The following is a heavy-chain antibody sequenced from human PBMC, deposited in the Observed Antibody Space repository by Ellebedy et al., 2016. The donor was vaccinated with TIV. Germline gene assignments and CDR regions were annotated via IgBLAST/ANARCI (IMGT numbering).Heavy chain of an antibody. V-gene: IGHV3-23*01. J-gene: IGHJ4*02. Sequence: GGSLRLSCAASGITVSSNYMSWVRQAPGTGLEWVSAISGSGGNTYYADSVKGRFTISRDNSKNTLYLQMNSLRAEDTAVYYCASGTYYYDSSGYYLYDYFDYWGQGTLVTVSS. D-gene: IGHD3-22*01. CDR1: GITVSSNY. CDR2: ISGSGGNT. CDR3: ASGTYYYDSSGYYLYDYFDY.